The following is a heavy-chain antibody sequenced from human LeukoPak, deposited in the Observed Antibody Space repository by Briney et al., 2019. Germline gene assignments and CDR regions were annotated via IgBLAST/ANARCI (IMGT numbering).Heavy chain of an antibody. CDR2: ISGSGGST. CDR1: GFTFSSYA. Sequence: GGSLRVSCAASGFTFSSYAMSWVRQAPGKGLEWVSAISGSGGSTYYADSVKGRFTISRDNSKNTLYLQMNSLRAEDTAVYYCAKDLDMEYSSGWYGFDYWGQGTLVTVSS. J-gene: IGHJ4*02. V-gene: IGHV3-23*01. CDR3: AKDLDMEYSSGWYGFDY. D-gene: IGHD6-19*01.